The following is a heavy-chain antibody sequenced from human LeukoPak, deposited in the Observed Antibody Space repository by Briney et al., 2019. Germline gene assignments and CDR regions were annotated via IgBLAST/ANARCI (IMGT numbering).Heavy chain of an antibody. Sequence: SETLSHPCAVYGGSFSGYYWSWIRQPPGKGLEWIGEINHSGSTNYNQSLKSRVTISVDTSKNQFSLKPSAVTAADTAVYYCASGKEDTIDYWGQGTLVTVSS. CDR3: ASGKEDTIDY. J-gene: IGHJ4*02. CDR2: INHSGST. CDR1: GGSFSGYY. V-gene: IGHV4-34*01.